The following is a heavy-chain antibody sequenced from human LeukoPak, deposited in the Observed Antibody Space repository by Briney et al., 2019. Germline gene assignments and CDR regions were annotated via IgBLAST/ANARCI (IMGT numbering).Heavy chain of an antibody. Sequence: GGSLRLSCTASGFTFGDYAMSWFRQAPGKGLEWVGFIRSEAYGGTTEYAASVKGRFTISRDDSKSIAYLQMNSLKTEDTAVYYCTRAWSTVITPGWFDPWGQGTLVTVSS. CDR3: TRAWSTVITPGWFDP. J-gene: IGHJ5*02. CDR1: GFTFGDYA. V-gene: IGHV3-49*03. CDR2: IRSEAYGGTT. D-gene: IGHD4-11*01.